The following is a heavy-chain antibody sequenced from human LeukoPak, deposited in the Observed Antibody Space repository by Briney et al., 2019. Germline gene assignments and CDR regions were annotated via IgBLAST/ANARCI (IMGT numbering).Heavy chain of an antibody. J-gene: IGHJ4*02. CDR2: IYSGGST. CDR3: ASHHPNINAWGTLDY. Sequence: GGSLRLSCAASGFTVSSNYMSWVRQAPGKGLEWVSVIYSGGSTYYADSVKGRFTISRDNSKNTLYLQMNSLRAEDTAVYYCASHHPNINAWGTLDYWGQGTLVTVSS. CDR1: GFTVSSNY. V-gene: IGHV3-66*04. D-gene: IGHD1-1*01.